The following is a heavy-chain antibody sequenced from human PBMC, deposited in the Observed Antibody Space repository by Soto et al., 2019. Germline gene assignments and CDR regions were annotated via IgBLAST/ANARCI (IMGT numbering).Heavy chain of an antibody. V-gene: IGHV3-30-3*01. CDR1: EFSFSSYA. Sequence: PGGSLRLSCTASEFSFSSYAMHWIRQSPGKGLEWVAVISFNGNSLHYADSVKDRFTISGDNSKSTLYLQMNNMRTEDTAVYYCARTFDTITYYFDYWGQGTLVTVSS. CDR3: ARTFDTITYYFDY. CDR2: ISFNGNSL. D-gene: IGHD3-9*01. J-gene: IGHJ4*02.